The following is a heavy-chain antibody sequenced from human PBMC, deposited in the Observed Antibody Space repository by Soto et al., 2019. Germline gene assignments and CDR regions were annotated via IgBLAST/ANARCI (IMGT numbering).Heavy chain of an antibody. CDR2: VIPMVEMS. J-gene: IGHJ4*02. CDR1: RGILNYNT. Sequence: QVQLVQSGAEVKKSGSSVKVSCTASRGILNYNTLSWVRQAPGQGLEWLGRVIPMVEMSSYAQKFQGRVTINADKSTSTVYMVLTNLRSEDTAVYFCATNYGSGSTHFGSWGQGTLVTVS. D-gene: IGHD3-10*01. CDR3: ATNYGSGSTHFGS. V-gene: IGHV1-69*02.